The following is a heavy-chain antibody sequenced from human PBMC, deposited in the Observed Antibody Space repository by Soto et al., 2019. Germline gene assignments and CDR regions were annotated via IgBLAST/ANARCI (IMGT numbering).Heavy chain of an antibody. J-gene: IGHJ3*02. Sequence: QGTLKESGPTLVKPTQTLTLTRSFSGFSLSTSGVGVGWISQSPGKALEWLALIYWSGDEHYRPSLKSRLSIIKATSKNHVVLSMTDMDTVDTATYYCARGLETLPGFAFDIWGQGTMVTVSS. V-gene: IGHV2-5*01. CDR2: IYWSGDE. CDR3: ARGLETLPGFAFDI. CDR1: GFSLSTSGVG.